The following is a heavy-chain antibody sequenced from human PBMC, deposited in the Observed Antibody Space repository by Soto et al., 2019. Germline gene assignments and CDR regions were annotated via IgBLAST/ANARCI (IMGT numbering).Heavy chain of an antibody. CDR3: ARSGLQNWKSRGVIITHFDY. CDR2: INPNSGGT. V-gene: IGHV1-2*04. CDR1: GYTFTGYY. J-gene: IGHJ4*02. Sequence: ASVKVSCKASGYTFTGYYMHWVRQAPGQGLEWMGWINPNSGGTNYAQKFQGWVTMTRDTSISTAYMELSRLRSDDTAVYYCARSGLQNWKSRGVIITHFDYWGQGTLVTVSS. D-gene: IGHD3-10*01.